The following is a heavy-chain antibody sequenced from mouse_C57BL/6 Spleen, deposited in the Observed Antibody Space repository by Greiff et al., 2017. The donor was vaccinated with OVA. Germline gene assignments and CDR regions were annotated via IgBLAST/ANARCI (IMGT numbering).Heavy chain of an antibody. CDR2: INYDGSST. J-gene: IGHJ1*03. Sequence: EVKVVESEGGLVQPGSSMKLSCTASGFTFSDYYMAWVRQVPEKGLEWVANINYDGSSTYYLDSLKSRFIISRDNAKNILYLQMSSLKSEDTATYYCARDRALLLRSYWYFDVWGTGTTVTGSS. CDR1: GFTFSDYY. CDR3: ARDRALLLRSYWYFDV. D-gene: IGHD1-1*01. V-gene: IGHV5-16*01.